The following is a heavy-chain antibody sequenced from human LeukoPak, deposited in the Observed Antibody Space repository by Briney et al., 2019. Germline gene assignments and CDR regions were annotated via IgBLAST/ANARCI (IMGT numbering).Heavy chain of an antibody. CDR2: ISYDGSNK. V-gene: IGHV3-30*18. CDR3: AKDSCGGDCSLLDY. J-gene: IGHJ4*02. CDR1: GFTFSSYG. Sequence: GRSLRLSCAASGFTFSSYGMHWVRQAPGKGLGWVAVISYDGSNKYYADSVKGRFTISRDNSKNTLYLQMNSLRAEDTAVYYCAKDSCGGDCSLLDYWGQGTLVTVSS. D-gene: IGHD2-21*02.